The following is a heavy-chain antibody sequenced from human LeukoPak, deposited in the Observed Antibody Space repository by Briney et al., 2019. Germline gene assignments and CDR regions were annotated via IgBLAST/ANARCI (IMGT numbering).Heavy chain of an antibody. Sequence: ASVKVSCKASGYTFTNYGISWVRQAPGQGLEWMGWISAYNGNTNYAQKLQGRVTMTTDTSTSTAYMELRSLRSDDTAVYYCARVSDPLVTGYCSSTSCYPYYYDGMDVWGQGTTVTVSS. CDR3: ARVSDPLVTGYCSSTSCYPYYYDGMDV. D-gene: IGHD2-2*01. CDR1: GYTFTNYG. J-gene: IGHJ6*02. CDR2: ISAYNGNT. V-gene: IGHV1-18*01.